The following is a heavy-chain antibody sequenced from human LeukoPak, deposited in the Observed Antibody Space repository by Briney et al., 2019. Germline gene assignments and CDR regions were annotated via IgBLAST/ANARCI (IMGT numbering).Heavy chain of an antibody. CDR2: ISGSGSHT. CDR3: AKESGASYYVSGGDS. CDR1: GFTFSSYA. J-gene: IGHJ4*02. V-gene: IGHV3-23*01. D-gene: IGHD3-10*01. Sequence: GGSLRLSWPASGFTFSSYAMSWVRQAPGKGLEWVSSISGSGSHTYYANSVKGRFTISRDNPKNPLYLQMNSLRAEDTAVYYCAKESGASYYVSGGDSWGQGTLVTVSS.